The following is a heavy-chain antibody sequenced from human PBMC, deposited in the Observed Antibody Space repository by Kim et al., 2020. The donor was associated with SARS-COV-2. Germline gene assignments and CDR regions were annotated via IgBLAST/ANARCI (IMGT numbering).Heavy chain of an antibody. J-gene: IGHJ5*02. D-gene: IGHD6-6*01. Sequence: YAQKFQGRVTITADKSTSTAYMELSSLRSEDTAVYYCASSIAAHPLRFDPWGQGTLVTVSS. CDR3: ASSIAAHPLRFDP. V-gene: IGHV1-69*02.